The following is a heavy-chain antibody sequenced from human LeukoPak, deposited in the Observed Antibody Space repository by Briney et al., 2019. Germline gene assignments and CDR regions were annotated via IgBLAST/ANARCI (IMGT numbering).Heavy chain of an antibody. V-gene: IGHV3-33*01. J-gene: IGHJ4*02. CDR1: GFTFSSYG. Sequence: PGGSLRLSCAASGFTFSSYGMRWVRQAPGKGLEWVSIIWFDGGDKYYADSVKGRFTISRDNSKNTLYLQMNSLRAEDTAVYYCARVGGYCSTTTCHPIDYWGQGTLVTVSS. CDR2: IWFDGGDK. D-gene: IGHD2-2*01. CDR3: ARVGGYCSTTTCHPIDY.